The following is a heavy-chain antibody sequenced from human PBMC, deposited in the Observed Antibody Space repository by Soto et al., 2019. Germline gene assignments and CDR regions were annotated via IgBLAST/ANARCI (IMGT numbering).Heavy chain of an antibody. J-gene: IGHJ5*02. Sequence: VSVKVSCKAPGDTFTSNYLNWVRQAPGQGLEWMGVINPHGGSTKYAQKFQGRITMTRDTSRSTVYMELSSLRSDDTAIYYCARSSGGNFGIIIEGSNWFDPWGQGTLVTVSS. CDR1: GDTFTSNY. CDR3: ARSSGGNFGIIIEGSNWFDP. V-gene: IGHV1-46*01. CDR2: INPHGGST. D-gene: IGHD3-3*01.